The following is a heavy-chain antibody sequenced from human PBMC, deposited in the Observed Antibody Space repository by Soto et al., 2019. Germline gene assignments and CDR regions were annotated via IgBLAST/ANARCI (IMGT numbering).Heavy chain of an antibody. CDR1: GYTCTSYY. CDR3: AKGRRTSRDYYYYMDL. V-gene: IGHV1-46*01. D-gene: IGHD2-2*01. CDR2: INPSGGST. Sequence: GASVRVSCKTSGYTCTSYYMHWVRQAPGQGLEWMGIINPSGGSTSYAQKFQGRVTMTRDTSTSRVYMELSSLRSEDTAVYYCAKGRRTSRDYYYYMDLWGKGTTVTVSS. J-gene: IGHJ6*03.